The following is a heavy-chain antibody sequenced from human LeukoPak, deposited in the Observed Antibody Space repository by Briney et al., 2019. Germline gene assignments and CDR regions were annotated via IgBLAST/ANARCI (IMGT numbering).Heavy chain of an antibody. CDR1: GFTFSNYA. J-gene: IGHJ4*02. CDR2: ISYDGDKK. V-gene: IGHV3-30-3*01. D-gene: IGHD6-6*01. Sequence: GGSLRLSCTASGFTFSNYAMHWVRQAPGKGLQWVAIISYDGDKKEYTDSVKGRLTISRDNSKNTLYLQMNSLRAEDTAVYYCAKDVRQLDDYFDYWGQGTLVTVSS. CDR3: AKDVRQLDDYFDY.